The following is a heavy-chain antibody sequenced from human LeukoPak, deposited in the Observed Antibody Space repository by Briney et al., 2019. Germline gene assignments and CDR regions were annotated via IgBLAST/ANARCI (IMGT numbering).Heavy chain of an antibody. V-gene: IGHV4-4*07. D-gene: IGHD3-9*01. CDR1: GGSISSYY. CDR2: IYTSGST. Sequence: PETLSLTCTVSGGSISSYYWSWIRQPAGKGLEWIGRIYTSGSTNYNPSLKSRVTMSVDTSKNQLSLKLSSVTAADTAVYYRARGPYYDILTGYYDLDYWGQGTLVTVSS. CDR3: ARGPYYDILTGYYDLDY. J-gene: IGHJ4*02.